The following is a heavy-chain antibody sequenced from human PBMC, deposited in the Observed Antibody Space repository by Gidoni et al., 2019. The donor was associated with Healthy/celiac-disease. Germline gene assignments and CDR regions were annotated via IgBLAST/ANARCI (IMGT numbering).Heavy chain of an antibody. V-gene: IGHV3-21*01. CDR3: ARDLDSSSWYPDAFDI. D-gene: IGHD6-13*01. CDR2: IRSSSSYI. CDR1: VFTFSNYS. Sequence: EVQLVESGGGLVKPGGSLRLSCAASVFTFSNYSMNWVRQAPGKGLEWVSSIRSSSSYIYYADSVKGRFTISRDNAKKSLYLQMNSLRAEDTAVYYCARDLDSSSWYPDAFDIWGQGTMVTVSS. J-gene: IGHJ3*02.